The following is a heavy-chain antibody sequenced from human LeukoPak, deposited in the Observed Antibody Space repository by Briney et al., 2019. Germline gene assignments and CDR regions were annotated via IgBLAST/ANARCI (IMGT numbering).Heavy chain of an antibody. J-gene: IGHJ4*02. Sequence: GGSLRLSCAASGFTFSSYEMNWVRQAPGRGLEWVSYITGSGNTIYYADSVKGRFTISRDNAKNSLYLQMNSLRAEDTAVYYCARDPSCDYWGQGTLVTVSS. CDR2: ITGSGNTI. CDR3: ARDPSCDY. V-gene: IGHV3-48*03. D-gene: IGHD3-10*01. CDR1: GFTFSSYE.